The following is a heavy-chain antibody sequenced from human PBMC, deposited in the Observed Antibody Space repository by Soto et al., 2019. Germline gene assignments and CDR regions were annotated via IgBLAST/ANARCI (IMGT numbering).Heavy chain of an antibody. Sequence: QVQLVQSGAEVKKPGASVKVSCKASGYTFTSYGISWVRQAPGQGLAWMGWISAYNGNTNYAQKLQGRVTMTTDTSTSTAYMELRSLRSDDTAVYYCARAEPGYDSSGSIPYYFDYWGQGTLVPVSS. J-gene: IGHJ4*02. V-gene: IGHV1-18*01. CDR1: GYTFTSYG. D-gene: IGHD3-22*01. CDR2: ISAYNGNT. CDR3: ARAEPGYDSSGSIPYYFDY.